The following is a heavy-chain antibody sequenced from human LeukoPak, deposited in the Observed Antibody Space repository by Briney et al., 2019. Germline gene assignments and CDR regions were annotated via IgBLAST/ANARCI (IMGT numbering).Heavy chain of an antibody. CDR2: ISAYNGNT. D-gene: IGHD6-19*01. V-gene: IGHV1-18*01. J-gene: IGHJ6*03. Sequence: ASVKVSCKASGYTFTSYGISWVRQAPGQGLEWMGWISAYNGNTNYAQKPQGRVTMTTDKSTSTAYMELSSLRSEDTAVYYCARDPGIAVAGIPPGYMDVWGKGTTVTVSS. CDR1: GYTFTSYG. CDR3: ARDPGIAVAGIPPGYMDV.